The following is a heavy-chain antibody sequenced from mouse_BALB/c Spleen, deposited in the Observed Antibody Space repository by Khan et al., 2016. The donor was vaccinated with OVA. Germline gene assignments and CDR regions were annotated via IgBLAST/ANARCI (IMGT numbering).Heavy chain of an antibody. CDR3: ARIKKIVATYFDY. J-gene: IGHJ2*01. D-gene: IGHD1-1*01. Sequence: QAQLQQPGAELVKAGASVKMSCKASGYTFTSYWMHWVKQRLGQGLEWFAETNPTNGRTYYNEKFKSKATLTVDKSSSTAYMLLSGPTFEDSAVDYCARIKKIVATYFDYWGQGTTLTVSS. CDR1: GYTFTSYW. V-gene: IGHV1S81*02. CDR2: TNPTNGRT.